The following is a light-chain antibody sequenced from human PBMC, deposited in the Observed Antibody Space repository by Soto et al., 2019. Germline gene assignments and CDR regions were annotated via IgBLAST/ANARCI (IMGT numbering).Light chain of an antibody. Sequence: EIVLTQSPGTLSLSPGERATLSCRASQSVSSSYLAWYQQKPGQAPRLLIYGASSRATGIPDRFSGSGSGNDFTLNIRSLEPEDFAVYYCHQRSNGPPLTLGQGTKVDIK. V-gene: IGKV3D-20*02. J-gene: IGKJ1*01. CDR2: GAS. CDR1: QSVSSSY. CDR3: HQRSNGPPLT.